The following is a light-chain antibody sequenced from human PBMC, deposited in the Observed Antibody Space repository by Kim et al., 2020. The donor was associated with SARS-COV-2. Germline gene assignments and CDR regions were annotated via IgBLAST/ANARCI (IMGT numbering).Light chain of an antibody. V-gene: IGLV1-44*01. Sequence: QSVLTQPPSASGTPGQRVTISCSGSSSDIGSNTVNWYQQVPGAAPKLLIYTNNQRPSGVPDRFSGSKSGTSASLAISGLQSEDEADYYCAAWHDSLNGWVFGGGTQLTVL. J-gene: IGLJ3*02. CDR3: AAWHDSLNGWV. CDR2: TNN. CDR1: SSDIGSNT.